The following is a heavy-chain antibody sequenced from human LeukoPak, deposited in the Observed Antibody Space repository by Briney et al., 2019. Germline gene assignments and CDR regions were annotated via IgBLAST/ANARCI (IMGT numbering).Heavy chain of an antibody. CDR3: IRGGIQVSGIDAFDI. CDR1: GFTFSSYD. V-gene: IGHV3-13*01. J-gene: IGHJ3*02. Sequence: GGSLGLSCAASGFTFSSYDMHWVRQAPGGGLEWVSAIGIAGDTYYPDSVKGRFTISRENAKNSMYLQMNSLKDGDTAVYYCIRGGIQVSGIDAFDIWGQGTMVTVSS. CDR2: IGIAGDT. D-gene: IGHD5/OR15-5a*01.